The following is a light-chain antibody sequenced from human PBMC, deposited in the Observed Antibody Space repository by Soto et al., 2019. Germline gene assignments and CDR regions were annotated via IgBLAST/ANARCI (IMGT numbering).Light chain of an antibody. CDR1: QDIINH. V-gene: IGKV1-27*01. CDR2: CAS. CDR3: QHYLLALGT. J-gene: IGKJ5*01. Sequence: DIQMTQSPSSLSASVGDTVTITCRASQDIINHLAWYQQRPGKVPNLLIYCASTLHSGVPSRFRGSGSGTHFTLTISSLQPEDVATYYCQHYLLALGTFGQGTRLEIK.